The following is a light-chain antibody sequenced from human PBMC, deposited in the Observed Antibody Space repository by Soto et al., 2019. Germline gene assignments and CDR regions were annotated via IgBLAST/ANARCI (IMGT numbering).Light chain of an antibody. CDR2: GAS. Sequence: EIVMTQSPATLSVSPGERATLSCRASQSVSSNLAWYQQKPGQAPRLLIYGASTRATGIPARFSGSGSGTELTLTIRSLQSEDFAVYYCQQYNNWPPARTFGQGTKVQIK. J-gene: IGKJ1*01. V-gene: IGKV3-15*01. CDR3: QQYNNWPPART. CDR1: QSVSSN.